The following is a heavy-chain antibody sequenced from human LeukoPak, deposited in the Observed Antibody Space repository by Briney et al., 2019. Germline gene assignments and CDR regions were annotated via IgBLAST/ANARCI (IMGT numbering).Heavy chain of an antibody. CDR2: FDNSGST. J-gene: IGHJ5*02. V-gene: IGHV4-39*01. CDR1: GGSISSSSYN. Sequence: SETLSLTCTVSGGSISSSSYNWGWIRQPPGKGLEWIGRFDNSGSTYYNPSLKSRVTISVDTSKDQFSLKLTSVTAADTAVYYCARPPGIAAAWFDPWGQGTLVTVSS. D-gene: IGHD6-13*01. CDR3: ARPPGIAAAWFDP.